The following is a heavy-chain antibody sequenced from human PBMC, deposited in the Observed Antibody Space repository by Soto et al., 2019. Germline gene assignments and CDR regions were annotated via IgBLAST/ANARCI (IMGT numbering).Heavy chain of an antibody. Sequence: GESLKISCKGSGYSFTIYWISWVRQMPGKGLEWMGRIDPSDSYTNYSPSFQGHVTISADKSISTAYLQWSSLKASDTAMYYCAGLAGYSSPSYYYYGMDVWGQGTTVTVSS. D-gene: IGHD6-6*01. CDR1: GYSFTIYW. CDR2: IDPSDSYT. CDR3: AGLAGYSSPSYYYYGMDV. V-gene: IGHV5-10-1*01. J-gene: IGHJ6*02.